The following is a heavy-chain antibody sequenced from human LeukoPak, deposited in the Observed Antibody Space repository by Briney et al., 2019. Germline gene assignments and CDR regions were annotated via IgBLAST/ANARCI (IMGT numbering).Heavy chain of an antibody. J-gene: IGHJ4*02. CDR3: AIPGIAVAGKEDRPFDY. CDR1: GGSISSGSYY. V-gene: IGHV4-61*02. D-gene: IGHD6-19*01. Sequence: SETLSLTCTVSGGSISSGSYYWSWIRQPAGKGLEWIGRIYTSGSTNYNPSLKSRVTISVDTSKNQFSLKLSSVTAADTAVYYCAIPGIAVAGKEDRPFDYWGQGTLVTVSS. CDR2: IYTSGST.